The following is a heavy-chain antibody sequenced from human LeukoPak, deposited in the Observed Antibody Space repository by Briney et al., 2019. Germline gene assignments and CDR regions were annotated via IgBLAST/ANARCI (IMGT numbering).Heavy chain of an antibody. CDR3: ARGFGYYYDSSGYSSDY. V-gene: IGHV1-8*01. J-gene: IGHJ4*02. CDR2: MNPNSGNT. Sequence: ASVKVSCKASGYTFTSYDINWVRQVTGQGLEWMGWMNPNSGNTGYAQKFQGRVTMTRNTSISTAYMELSSLRSEDTAVYYCARGFGYYYDSSGYSSDYWGQGTLVTVSS. D-gene: IGHD3-22*01. CDR1: GYTFTSYD.